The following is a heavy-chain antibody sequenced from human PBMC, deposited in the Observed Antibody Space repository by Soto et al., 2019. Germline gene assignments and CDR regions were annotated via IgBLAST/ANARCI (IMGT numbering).Heavy chain of an antibody. CDR2: ISYDGSNK. D-gene: IGHD3-3*02. CDR3: AKGEHLLVSYYSDMDV. J-gene: IGHJ6*02. CDR1: GFTFISYG. V-gene: IGHV3-30*18. Sequence: GGSLRLSCAATGFTFISYGMHWVREAPGKGLEWVAVISYDGSNKYYADSVKGRFTIARDNSKNTLYLQMNSLRAEDTAVYYCAKGEHLLVSYYSDMDVWGQGTTLTISS.